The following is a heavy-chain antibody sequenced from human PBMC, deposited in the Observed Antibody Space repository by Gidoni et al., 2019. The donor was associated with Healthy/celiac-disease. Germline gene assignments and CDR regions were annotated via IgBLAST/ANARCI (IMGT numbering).Heavy chain of an antibody. CDR3: ARARDPWYFDL. Sequence: QVQLVQSGAELKKPGASVKVSCKASGYTFTSYYMHWVRQGPGKGLEWMGIINPSGGSTSYAQKFQGRVTMTRDTSTSTVYMELSSLRSEDTAVYYCARARDPWYFDLWGRGTLVTVSS. J-gene: IGHJ2*01. CDR1: GYTFTSYY. CDR2: INPSGGST. V-gene: IGHV1-46*01.